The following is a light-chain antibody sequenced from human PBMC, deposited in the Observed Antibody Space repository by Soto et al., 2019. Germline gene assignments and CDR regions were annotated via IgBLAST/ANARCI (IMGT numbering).Light chain of an antibody. CDR2: DVS. CDR1: HDITNF. CDR3: QQYDDLPIT. V-gene: IGKV1-33*01. Sequence: DIQMTQSPSSLSVSVGDRVTITCQASHDITNFLNWYQQKPGKAPKLLIYDVSKLETGVPSRFSGSGSGTDFTLTISSLQPEDIATYFCQQYDDLPITFCQGTRLDVK. J-gene: IGKJ5*01.